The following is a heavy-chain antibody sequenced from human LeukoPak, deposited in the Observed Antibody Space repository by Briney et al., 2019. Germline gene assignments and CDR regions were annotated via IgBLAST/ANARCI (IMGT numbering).Heavy chain of an antibody. D-gene: IGHD3-10*01. CDR3: AKADYYGSGSYYNPTYCFDY. CDR2: ISGSGGST. J-gene: IGHJ4*02. CDR1: GFTFSSYA. Sequence: GGSLRLSCAASGFTFSSYAMSWVRQAPGKGLEWVSAISGSGGSTYYADSVKGRFTISRDNSKNTLYLQMNSLRAEDTAVYYCAKADYYGSGSYYNPTYCFDYWGQGTLVTVSS. V-gene: IGHV3-23*01.